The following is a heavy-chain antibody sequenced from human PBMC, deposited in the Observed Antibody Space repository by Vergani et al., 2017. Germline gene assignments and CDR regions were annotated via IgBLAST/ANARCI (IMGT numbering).Heavy chain of an antibody. Sequence: EVQLVESGGGLVQPGRSLRLSCAASGFTFSSYSMNWVRQAPGKGLEWVSSISSSSSYIYYADSVKGRFTISRDNFRQTVNLHMNFLIAEDTAIYYCARDKFFPKDVFDLWGQGTLVTVSS. J-gene: IGHJ3*01. V-gene: IGHV3-21*04. CDR1: GFTFSSYS. CDR2: ISSSSSYI. CDR3: ARDKFFPKDVFDL.